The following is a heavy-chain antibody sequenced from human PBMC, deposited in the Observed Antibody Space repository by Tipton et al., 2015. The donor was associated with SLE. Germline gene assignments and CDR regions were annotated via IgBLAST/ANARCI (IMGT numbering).Heavy chain of an antibody. CDR3: ARHGRPMGSSWSADAFDI. V-gene: IGHV4-31*03. J-gene: IGHJ3*02. D-gene: IGHD6-13*01. CDR2: ISHSGRT. Sequence: LRLSCTVSGGSISSGGYYWSWIRQHPGKGLEWIGYISHSGRTDYNPSLKSRVTISVDTSKNQFSLELSSVTAADTAVYYCARHGRPMGSSWSADAFDIWGQGTMVIVSS. CDR1: GGSISSGGYY.